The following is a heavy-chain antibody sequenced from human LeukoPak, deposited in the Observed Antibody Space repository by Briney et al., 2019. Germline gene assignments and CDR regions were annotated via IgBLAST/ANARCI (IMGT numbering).Heavy chain of an antibody. D-gene: IGHD3-10*01. J-gene: IGHJ6*04. Sequence: GGSLRLSCAASGFTFSSYSMNWVRQAPGKGLEWVSSISSSSSYIYYADSVKGRFTISRDNAKISLYLQMNSLRAEDTAVYYCARDRQRESLWFGEDNYYYGMDVWGKGTTVTVSS. CDR3: ARDRQRESLWFGEDNYYYGMDV. CDR2: ISSSSSYI. CDR1: GFTFSSYS. V-gene: IGHV3-21*01.